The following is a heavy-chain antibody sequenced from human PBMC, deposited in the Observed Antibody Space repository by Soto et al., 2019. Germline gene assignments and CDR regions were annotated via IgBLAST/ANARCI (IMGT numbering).Heavy chain of an antibody. J-gene: IGHJ4*02. Sequence: LRLSCAASGFTLGDHFMEWVRQAPGKGLEWVGCTKHKAASYTTDYAASVNGRFTISRDDSKNSLYLQMNSLKTEDTAMYYCVILQFSRWCYWRLGTLVTVSS. CDR2: TKHKAASYTT. CDR3: VILQFSRWCY. V-gene: IGHV3-72*01. CDR1: GFTLGDHF. D-gene: IGHD2-8*02.